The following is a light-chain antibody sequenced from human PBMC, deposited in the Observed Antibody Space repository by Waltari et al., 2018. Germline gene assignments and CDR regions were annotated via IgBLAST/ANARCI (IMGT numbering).Light chain of an antibody. CDR2: DVI. V-gene: IGLV2-14*03. CDR3: SAYTRGVV. J-gene: IGLJ2*01. CDR1: SSDVGDHNY. Sequence: QSALTQIASVAGSPGQSITISCTGTSSDVGDHNYVSWYQQHPGKLPKLLIYDVISRPSGVSTVFSGSKSGNTASLTISGLQAEDEADYYCSAYTRGVVFGGGTQLTVL.